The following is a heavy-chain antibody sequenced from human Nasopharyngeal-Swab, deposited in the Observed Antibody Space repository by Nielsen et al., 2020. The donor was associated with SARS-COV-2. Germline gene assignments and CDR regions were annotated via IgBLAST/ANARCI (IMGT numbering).Heavy chain of an antibody. J-gene: IGHJ5*02. D-gene: IGHD3-3*01. Sequence: GESLKISCAASGFTFSDYYMSWIRQAPGKGLEWVSYISSSSSYTNYADSVKVRFTISRDNAKNSLYLQMNSLRAEDTAVYYCASGGGNDFWSGYFTTWGQGTLVTVSS. CDR2: ISSSSSYT. CDR1: GFTFSDYY. V-gene: IGHV3-11*06. CDR3: ASGGGNDFWSGYFTT.